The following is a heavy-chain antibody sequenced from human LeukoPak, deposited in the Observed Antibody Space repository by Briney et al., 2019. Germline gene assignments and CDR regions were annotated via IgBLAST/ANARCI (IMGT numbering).Heavy chain of an antibody. J-gene: IGHJ4*02. D-gene: IGHD6-13*01. V-gene: IGHV3-21*01. CDR3: ARSHIAAAGTVDH. CDR1: GFTFSTYD. CDR2: ITSSSSYI. Sequence: GGSLRLSCEASGFTFSTYDMHWVRQAPGKGLEWVSSITSSSSYIYYADSVKGRFTISRDNAQNSLYLQMNSLRVEDTAVYYCARSHIAAAGTVDHWGQGTLVTVSS.